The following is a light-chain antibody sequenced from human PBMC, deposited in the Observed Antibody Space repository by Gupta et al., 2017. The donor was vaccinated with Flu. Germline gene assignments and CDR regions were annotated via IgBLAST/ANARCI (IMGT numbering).Light chain of an antibody. V-gene: IGLV3-21*03. CDR2: DDV. CDR3: QVWDSSTDNWV. Sequence: SYVLTQSPSLSVAPGKTATITCGGHDIGNKSVHWYQQKPGQAPVLVVYDDVERPSGIPDRFSGSNSGDTATLTISRGVGGDEADYSCQVWDSSTDNWVFGAGTTVTVL. J-gene: IGLJ1*01. CDR1: DIGNKS.